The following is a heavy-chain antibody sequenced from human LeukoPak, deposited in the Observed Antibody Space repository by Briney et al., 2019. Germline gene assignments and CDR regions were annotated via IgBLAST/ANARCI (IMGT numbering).Heavy chain of an antibody. Sequence: SETLSLTCTVSGGSISSYYWSWIRQPPGKGLEWIGYIYYSGSTNYNPSLKSRVTISVDTSKNQFSLKLSSVTAADTAVYYCARARAVVYAIDYWGQGTLVTVSS. CDR1: GGSISSYY. J-gene: IGHJ4*02. V-gene: IGHV4-59*12. CDR3: ARARAVVYAIDY. CDR2: IYYSGST. D-gene: IGHD2-8*02.